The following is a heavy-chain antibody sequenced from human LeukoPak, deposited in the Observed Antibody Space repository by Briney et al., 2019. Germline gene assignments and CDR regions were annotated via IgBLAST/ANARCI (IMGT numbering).Heavy chain of an antibody. Sequence: SENLSLNCAVYGGSFSGYYWSWIRQPPGKGLEWIGEINHSGSTNYNPSLKSRVTISVDTSKNQLSLKLSSVTAADTAVYYCARVEVLTGYLGDYMDVWGKGTTVTVSS. D-gene: IGHD3-9*01. V-gene: IGHV4-34*01. J-gene: IGHJ6*03. CDR3: ARVEVLTGYLGDYMDV. CDR1: GGSFSGYY. CDR2: INHSGST.